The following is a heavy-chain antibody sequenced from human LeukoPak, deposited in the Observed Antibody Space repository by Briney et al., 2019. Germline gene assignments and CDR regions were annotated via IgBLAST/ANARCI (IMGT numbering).Heavy chain of an antibody. CDR3: ASVRSSSSYWHYYYYYMDV. J-gene: IGHJ6*03. V-gene: IGHV4-59*01. D-gene: IGHD6-13*01. Sequence: SETLSLTCTVSGGSISSYYWCWIRQPPGKGLEWIGYIYYSGSTNYNPSLKSRVTISVDTSKNQFSLKLSSVTAADTAVYYCASVRSSSSYWHYYYYYMDVWGKGTTVTVSS. CDR2: IYYSGST. CDR1: GGSISSYY.